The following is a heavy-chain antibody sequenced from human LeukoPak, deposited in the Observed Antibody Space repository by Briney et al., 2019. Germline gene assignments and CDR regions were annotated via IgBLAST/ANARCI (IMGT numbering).Heavy chain of an antibody. J-gene: IGHJ5*02. V-gene: IGHV7-4-1*02. Sequence: GASVKVSCKASGYTFTSYAMNWVRQAPGQGLEWMGWINTNTGNPTYAQGFTGRFVFSLDTSVSTAYLQISSLKAEDTAVYYCALFEYGSGSSYMARLDPWGQGTLVTVSS. D-gene: IGHD3-10*01. CDR2: INTNTGNP. CDR1: GYTFTSYA. CDR3: ALFEYGSGSSYMARLDP.